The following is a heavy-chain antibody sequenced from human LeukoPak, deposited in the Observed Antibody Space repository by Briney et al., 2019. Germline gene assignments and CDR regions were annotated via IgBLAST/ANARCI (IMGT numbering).Heavy chain of an antibody. CDR1: EFSVSSNY. Sequence: GGSLRLSCAVSEFSVSSNYMDWVRQAPGKGLEWVSVIYSGGATYYADSVRGRFTISRDNSKNMVSLQMTSLGAEDTAVYYCARGRFSGPDDYWGQGTLVTVSS. D-gene: IGHD6-19*01. J-gene: IGHJ4*02. CDR2: IYSGGAT. V-gene: IGHV3-53*01. CDR3: ARGRFSGPDDY.